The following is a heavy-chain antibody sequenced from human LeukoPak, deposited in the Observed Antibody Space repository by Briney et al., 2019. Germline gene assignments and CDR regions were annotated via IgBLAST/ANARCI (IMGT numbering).Heavy chain of an antibody. Sequence: GRSLRLSCAASGFTFSNYGMHWVRQAPGKGLEWVAVIWYDGSNKYYADSVKGRFTISRDNSKNTLYLQMNSLRAEDTAVYYCARQGYSSGKWGQGTLVTVSS. CDR3: ARQGYSSGK. CDR2: IWYDGSNK. J-gene: IGHJ4*02. D-gene: IGHD6-19*01. CDR1: GFTFSNYG. V-gene: IGHV3-33*01.